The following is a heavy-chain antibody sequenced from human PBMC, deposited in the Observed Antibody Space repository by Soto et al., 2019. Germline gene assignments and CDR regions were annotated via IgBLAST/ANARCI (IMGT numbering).Heavy chain of an antibody. CDR1: GYSFTSYW. Sequence: GESLKISCKGSGYSFTSYWIGWVRQMPGKGLEWMGIIYPGDSDTRYSPSFQGQVTISADKSISTAYLQWSSLKAPDTAMYYCARIYYDSSGYAHHAFDIWGQGTMVTVSS. CDR2: IYPGDSDT. V-gene: IGHV5-51*01. J-gene: IGHJ3*02. CDR3: ARIYYDSSGYAHHAFDI. D-gene: IGHD3-22*01.